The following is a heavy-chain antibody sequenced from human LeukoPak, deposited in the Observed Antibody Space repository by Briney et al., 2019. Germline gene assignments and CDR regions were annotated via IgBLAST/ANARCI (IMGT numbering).Heavy chain of an antibody. CDR2: IFYVGST. CDR1: GDSIGSHY. CDR3: ARDYYDSRGEAFDI. V-gene: IGHV4-59*11. Sequence: SETLSLTCTVSGDSIGSHYWSWIRQPPGKGLEWIGYIFYVGSTNYNPSLESRVTISVDTSKNQFSLKLNSVSAADTAVYYCARDYYDSRGEAFDIWGQGTMVTVSS. J-gene: IGHJ3*02. D-gene: IGHD3-22*01.